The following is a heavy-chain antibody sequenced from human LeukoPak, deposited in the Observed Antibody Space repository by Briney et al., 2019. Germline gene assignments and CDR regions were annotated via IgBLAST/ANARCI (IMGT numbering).Heavy chain of an antibody. CDR2: FDPEDGET. CDR1: GYTLTELS. Sequence: GASVKVSCKVSGYTLTELSMHWVRQAPGKGLEWMGGFDPEDGETIYAQKFQGRVTITADESTSTAYMELSSLRSEDTAVYYCARDPGPYSSSSPSGDYWGQGTLVTVSS. CDR3: ARDPGPYSSSSPSGDY. J-gene: IGHJ4*02. V-gene: IGHV1-24*01. D-gene: IGHD6-6*01.